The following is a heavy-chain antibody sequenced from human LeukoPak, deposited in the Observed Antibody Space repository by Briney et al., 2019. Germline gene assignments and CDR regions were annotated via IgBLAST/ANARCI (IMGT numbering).Heavy chain of an antibody. V-gene: IGHV3-30*02. CDR1: GFTVSSYG. CDR2: IRYDGSNK. D-gene: IGHD3-16*01. J-gene: IGHJ4*02. Sequence: GGSLRLSCAASGFTVSSYGMHWVRQAPGKGLEWVAFIRYDGSNKYYEDSVKGRFNISRDNSKNTLYLQMNRLRAEDTAVYYCARAPYGDNGYTAEVADYWGQGTLVTVSS. CDR3: ARAPYGDNGYTAEVADY.